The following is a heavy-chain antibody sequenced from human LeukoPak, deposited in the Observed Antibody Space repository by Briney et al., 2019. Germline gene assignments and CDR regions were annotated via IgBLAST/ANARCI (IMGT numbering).Heavy chain of an antibody. D-gene: IGHD4-11*01. CDR2: ISAYNGNT. Sequence: GESLKISCKGFGYTFTSYGISWVRQAPGQGLEWMGWISAYNGNTNYAQKLQGRVTMTTDTSTSTAYMELRSLRSDDTAVYYCARQTLTTVTTGYYGMDVWGQGTTVTVSS. V-gene: IGHV1-18*01. J-gene: IGHJ6*02. CDR3: ARQTLTTVTTGYYGMDV. CDR1: GYTFTSYG.